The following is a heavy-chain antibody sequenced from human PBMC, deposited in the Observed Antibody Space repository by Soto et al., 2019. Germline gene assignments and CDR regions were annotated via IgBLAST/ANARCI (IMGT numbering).Heavy chain of an antibody. J-gene: IGHJ6*03. CDR1: GYTFTSYG. Sequence: ASVKVSCKASGYTFTSYGISWVRQAPGQGLEWMGWISAYNGNTNYAQKLQGRVTMTTDTSTSTAYMELRSLRSDDTAVYYSGSTYYNPSLKSRVTISVDTSKNQFSLKLSSVTAADTAVYYCARAGPVITFGGVIVFVGIGYYYMDVWGKGTTVTVSS. CDR2: ISAYNGNT. V-gene: IGHV1-18*01. CDR3: GSTYYNPSLKSRVTISVDTSKNQFSLKLSSVTAADTAVYYCARAGPVITFGGVIVFVGIGYYYMDV. D-gene: IGHD3-10*01.